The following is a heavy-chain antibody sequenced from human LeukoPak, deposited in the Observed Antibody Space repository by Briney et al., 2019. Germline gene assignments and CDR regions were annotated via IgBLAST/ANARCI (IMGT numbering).Heavy chain of an antibody. V-gene: IGHV1-2*02. Sequence: ASVKVSCKASGYTXTGYYMHRVRQAPGQGLEWMAWINPNSGGTNYAQKFQGRVTMTRDTSISTAYMELSRLRSDDTAVYYCARDHKVPITMVRGVRNWFDPWGQGTLVTVSS. CDR3: ARDHKVPITMVRGVRNWFDP. D-gene: IGHD3-10*01. CDR1: GYTXTGYY. CDR2: INPNSGGT. J-gene: IGHJ5*02.